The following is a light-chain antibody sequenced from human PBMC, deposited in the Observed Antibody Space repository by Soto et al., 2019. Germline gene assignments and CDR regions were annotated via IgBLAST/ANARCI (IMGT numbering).Light chain of an antibody. J-gene: IGLJ2*01. V-gene: IGLV2-11*01. CDR1: SSDVAAYNY. CDR3: CSYAGSYTYVV. CDR2: DVS. Sequence: QSALTQPRSVSGSPGQSVTISCTGTSSDVAAYNYVSWYQQHPGKAPKLLICDVSRRPSGVPDRFSGSKSGNTASLTISGLQGEDEADYYCCSYAGSYTYVVFGGGTKLTVL.